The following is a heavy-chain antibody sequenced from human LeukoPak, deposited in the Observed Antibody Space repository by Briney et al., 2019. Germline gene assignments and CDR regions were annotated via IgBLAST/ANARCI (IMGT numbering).Heavy chain of an antibody. D-gene: IGHD2-2*01. CDR1: GFTFSSYA. CDR2: ISGSGGST. V-gene: IGHV3-23*01. Sequence: GGSLRLSCAASGFTFSSYAMSWVRQAPGKGLEWVSAISGSGGSTYYADSVKGRFTISRDNSKNTLYLQMNSLRAEDTAVYYCAKEYCSSTSCYGWFDPWGQGTLVTVSS. CDR3: AKEYCSSTSCYGWFDP. J-gene: IGHJ5*02.